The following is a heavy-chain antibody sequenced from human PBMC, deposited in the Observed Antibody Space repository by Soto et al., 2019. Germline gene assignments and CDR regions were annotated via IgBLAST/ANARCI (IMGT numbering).Heavy chain of an antibody. V-gene: IGHV3-66*01. CDR3: ARETTGSVTTNYYYYYMDV. D-gene: IGHD4-17*01. J-gene: IGHJ6*03. Sequence: GGSLRLSCAASGFTVSSNYMSWVRQAPGKGLEWVSVIYSGGSTYYADSVKGRFTISRDNSKNTLYLQMNSLRAEDTAVYCCARETTGSVTTNYYYYYMDVWGKGTTVTVSS. CDR1: GFTVSSNY. CDR2: IYSGGST.